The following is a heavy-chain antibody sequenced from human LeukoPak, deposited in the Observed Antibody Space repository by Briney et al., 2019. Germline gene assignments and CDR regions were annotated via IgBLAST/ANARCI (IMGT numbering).Heavy chain of an antibody. CDR3: STGSPASGGLFDY. V-gene: IGHV3-15*01. CDR1: GFTFSNVW. J-gene: IGHJ4*02. Sequence: GGSLRLSCAAPGFTFSNVWMNWVRQAPGKGLEWVGRIKSKTDGGTTDYAAPVKGRFTISRDDSKNTLYLQLNSLRAGDTALYYCSTGSPASGGLFDYWGQGTLVTVSS. CDR2: IKSKTDGGTT. D-gene: IGHD6-13*01.